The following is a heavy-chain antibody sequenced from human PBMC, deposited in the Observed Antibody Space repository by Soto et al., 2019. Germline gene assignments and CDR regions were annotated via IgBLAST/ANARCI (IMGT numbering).Heavy chain of an antibody. Sequence: SETLSLTCTVSADSMNNYYWSWIRQPPGKGLEWIGYIHHTGSTNYNPSLKGRVTISVDTSKNQFSLKLTSATAADTAVYYCARGYYFDPWGQGTLVTVPQ. D-gene: IGHD2-21*01. CDR2: IHHTGST. V-gene: IGHV4-59*01. CDR1: ADSMNNYY. J-gene: IGHJ5*02. CDR3: ARGYYFDP.